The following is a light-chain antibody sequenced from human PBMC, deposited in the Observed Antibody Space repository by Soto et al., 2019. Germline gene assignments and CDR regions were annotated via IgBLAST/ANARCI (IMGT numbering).Light chain of an antibody. CDR2: AAS. V-gene: IGKV1-9*01. J-gene: IGKJ4*01. CDR1: QGISSY. Sequence: DTQLTQSPSFLSASVGDRVTITCRASQGISSYLAWYQQKPGKAPKLLIYAASTLQSGVPSRFSGSGSGTEFTLTISILQPEDFATYYCQQLNSYPLTFGGGTKVEIK. CDR3: QQLNSYPLT.